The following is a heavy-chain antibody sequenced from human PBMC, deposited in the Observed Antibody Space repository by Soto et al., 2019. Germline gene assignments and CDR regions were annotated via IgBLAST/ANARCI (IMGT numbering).Heavy chain of an antibody. CDR2: IYNSGST. V-gene: IGHV4-59*01. CDR3: VSARFDS. Sequence: PSETLSLTCTVSGGSISFSYWSWIRQPPGKGLEWIGYIYNSGSTNYNPSLKSRVTISVDTSKNQFSLKLSSVTAADTAIYYCVSARFDSWGRGILVTVSS. CDR1: GGSISFSY. J-gene: IGHJ4*02.